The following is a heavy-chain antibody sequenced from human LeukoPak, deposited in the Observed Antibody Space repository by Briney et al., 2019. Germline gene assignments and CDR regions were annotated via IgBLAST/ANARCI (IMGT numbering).Heavy chain of an antibody. V-gene: IGHV3-15*01. CDR2: VKSKADGGTT. D-gene: IGHD3-10*01. CDR1: GFTFSNAW. CDR3: ATVTTMIRGVVGDI. Sequence: GGSLRLSWAASGFTFSNAWMSWVRQAPGKGLEWVGRVKSKADGGTTHSAAPGRFTISRDDSKNTLYLLMNSLKTEDTAVYYCATVTTMIRGVVGDIWGQGTMVTVSS. J-gene: IGHJ3*02.